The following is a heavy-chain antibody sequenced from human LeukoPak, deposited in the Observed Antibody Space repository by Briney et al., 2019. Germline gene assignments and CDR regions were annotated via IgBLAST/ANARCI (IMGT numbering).Heavy chain of an antibody. CDR2: IRQDGNEK. CDR3: ARRYFDY. V-gene: IGHV3-7*03. J-gene: IGHJ4*02. Sequence: GGSLRLSCAASGFTFNRYWMQWVRQAPGKGLEWVANIRQDGNEKYYVDSVRGRFTISRDNAKNSLYLQMNSLRAEDTAIYYCARRYFDYWGQGTLVTVSS. CDR1: GFTFNRYW.